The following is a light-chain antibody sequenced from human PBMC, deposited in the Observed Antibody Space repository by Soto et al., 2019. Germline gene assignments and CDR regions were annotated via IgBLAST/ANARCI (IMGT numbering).Light chain of an antibody. CDR1: QSVRSNF. CDR3: QQFSSYPLT. CDR2: GAS. J-gene: IGKJ4*01. V-gene: IGKV3-20*01. Sequence: IGLPQSPGTLSFSPGERATLSCRASQSVRSNFLAWYQQKPGQAPRLLIYGASSRATGIPDRFSGGGSGTDFTLTISRLEPEDFAVYYCQQFSSYPLTFGGGTKVDI.